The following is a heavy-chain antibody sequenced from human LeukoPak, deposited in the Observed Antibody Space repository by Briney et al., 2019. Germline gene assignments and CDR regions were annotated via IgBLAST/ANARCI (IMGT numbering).Heavy chain of an antibody. J-gene: IGHJ5*02. D-gene: IGHD4-11*01. V-gene: IGHV3-7*01. CDR1: GFTFSSDW. CDR3: ARDTVFRQNWFDP. CDR2: IKQDGSEK. Sequence: GGSLRLSCAASGFTFSSDWMSWVRQAPGKGLEWVANIKQDGSEKYYVDSVKGRFTISRDNAKNSLYLQMNSLRAEDTAVYYCARDTVFRQNWFDPWGQGTLVTVSS.